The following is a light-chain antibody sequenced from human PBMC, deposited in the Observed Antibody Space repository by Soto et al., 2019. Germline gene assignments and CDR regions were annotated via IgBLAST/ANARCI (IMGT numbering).Light chain of an antibody. CDR3: QHNDGYSWT. J-gene: IGKJ1*01. Sequence: DIQMTQSPSTLSASVGDRVTITGRASQSISSWLAWYQQKPGKAPKVLIYDASSLESGVPSRFSGSGSGTEFTLTISRLQPDDFATYYCQHNDGYSWTFGQGAKVDIK. CDR1: QSISSW. V-gene: IGKV1-5*01. CDR2: DAS.